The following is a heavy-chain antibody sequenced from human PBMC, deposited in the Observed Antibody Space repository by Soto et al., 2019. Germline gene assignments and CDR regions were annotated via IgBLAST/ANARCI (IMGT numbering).Heavy chain of an antibody. CDR2: IIPIFGTA. D-gene: IGHD1-1*01. CDR3: ARDVTPPPPHENGARGALYGMDV. V-gene: IGHV1-69*13. CDR1: GGTFSRYA. Sequence: ASVKVSCKASGGTFSRYAISWVRQAPGQGLEWMGGIIPIFGTANYAQKFQGRVTITADESTSTAYMELSSLRSEETAVYYCARDVTPPPPHENGARGALYGMDVWGQGTTVTVSS. J-gene: IGHJ6*02.